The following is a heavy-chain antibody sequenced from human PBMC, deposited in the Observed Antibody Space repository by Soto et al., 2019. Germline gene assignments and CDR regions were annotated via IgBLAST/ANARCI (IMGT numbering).Heavy chain of an antibody. J-gene: IGHJ6*02. CDR1: GFTFSSYA. D-gene: IGHD1-7*01. CDR2: ISGSGGST. V-gene: IGHV3-23*01. Sequence: EVPLLESGGGLVQPGGSLRLSSAASGFTFSSYAMSWVRQAPGKGLEWVSAISGSGGSTYYADSVKGRFTISRDNSKNTLYLQMNSLRAEDTAVYYCAKDLWNYGGYGMDVWGQGTTVTVSS. CDR3: AKDLWNYGGYGMDV.